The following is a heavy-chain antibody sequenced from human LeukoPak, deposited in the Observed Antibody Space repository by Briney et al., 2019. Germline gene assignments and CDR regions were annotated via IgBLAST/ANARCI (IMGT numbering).Heavy chain of an antibody. V-gene: IGHV3-23*01. Sequence: TGGSLRLACAASGFTFSNHAMSWVGQAPGEGLEGVAAISGGGDRTYYANSVKGRFTISRDNAKNSLYLQMNSLRAEDTAVYYCARWRQYFDWLWDYWGQGTLVTVSS. J-gene: IGHJ4*02. CDR2: ISGGGDRT. CDR3: ARWRQYFDWLWDY. CDR1: GFTFSNHA. D-gene: IGHD3-9*01.